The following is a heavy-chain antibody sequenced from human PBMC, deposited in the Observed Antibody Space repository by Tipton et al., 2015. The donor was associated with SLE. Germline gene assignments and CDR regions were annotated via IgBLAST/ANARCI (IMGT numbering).Heavy chain of an antibody. V-gene: IGHV4-30-4*08. D-gene: IGHD2-21*01. CDR2: IYYSGST. Sequence: TLSLTCTVSGGSISSYYWSWIRQPPGKGLEWIGYIYYSGSTYYNPSLKSRVTISVDTSKNQFSLKLSSVTAADTAVYYCAREGMGDSHFDIWGQGTMVTVAS. J-gene: IGHJ3*02. CDR1: GGSISSYY. CDR3: AREGMGDSHFDI.